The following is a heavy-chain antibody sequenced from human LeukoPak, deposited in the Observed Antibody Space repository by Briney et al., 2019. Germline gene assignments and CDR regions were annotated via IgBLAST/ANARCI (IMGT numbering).Heavy chain of an antibody. J-gene: IGHJ5*02. CDR3: ARDPGYCSGGSCYSSWFDP. D-gene: IGHD2-15*01. CDR1: GFTFSGYA. CDR2: ISYDGSNK. Sequence: GRSLRLSCAASGFTFSGYAMHWVRQAPGKGLEWVAVISYDGSNKYYADSVKGRFTISRDNSKNTLYLQMNSLRAEDTAVYYCARDPGYCSGGSCYSSWFDPWGQGTLVTVSS. V-gene: IGHV3-30-3*01.